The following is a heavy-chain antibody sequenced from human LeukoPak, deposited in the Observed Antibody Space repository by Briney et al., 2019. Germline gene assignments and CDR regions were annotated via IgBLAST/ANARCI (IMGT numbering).Heavy chain of an antibody. J-gene: IGHJ6*03. V-gene: IGHV4-34*01. CDR1: GGSFSGYY. Sequence: TSETLSLTCAVYGGSFSGYYWSWIRQPPGKGLEWIGEINHSGSTNYNPSLKSRVTISVDTSKNQFSLKLSSVTAADTAVYYCAREIKSTLHTRYYYYMDVWGKGTTVTVSS. D-gene: IGHD2-15*01. CDR3: AREIKSTLHTRYYYYMDV. CDR2: INHSGST.